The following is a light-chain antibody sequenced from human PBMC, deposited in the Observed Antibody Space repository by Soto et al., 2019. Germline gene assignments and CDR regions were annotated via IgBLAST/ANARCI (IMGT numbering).Light chain of an antibody. CDR1: RSVSSN. Sequence: EIVLTQSPATLSLSPGEIATLSCRASRSVSSNLAWYQQKPGQAPRLLMYGASTRATGVPARFSGSRSGPEFTLTINSLQSEDFAIYYCQRYNNWPLTFGGGTKVDIK. V-gene: IGKV3-15*01. CDR2: GAS. J-gene: IGKJ4*01. CDR3: QRYNNWPLT.